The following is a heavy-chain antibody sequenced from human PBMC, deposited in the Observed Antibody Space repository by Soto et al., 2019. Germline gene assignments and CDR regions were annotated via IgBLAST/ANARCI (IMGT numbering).Heavy chain of an antibody. CDR3: AKDGTWYSSGPFDY. J-gene: IGHJ4*02. V-gene: IGHV3-30*18. D-gene: IGHD6-19*01. CDR2: ISYGGSNK. Sequence: GGSLRLSCAASGFTFSSYGMHWVRQAPDKGLEWVAVISYGGSNKYYADSVKGRFTISRDNSKNTLYLQMNSLRAEDTAVYYCAKDGTWYSSGPFDYWGQGTLVTVSS. CDR1: GFTFSSYG.